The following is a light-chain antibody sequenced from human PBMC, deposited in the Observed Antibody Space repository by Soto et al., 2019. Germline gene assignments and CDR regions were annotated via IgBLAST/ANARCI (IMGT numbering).Light chain of an antibody. J-gene: IGLJ1*01. CDR2: EVS. CDR1: SSDVGRYNY. CDR3: SSYAGSNLYA. Sequence: ALTQPPSASGSPGQSVTISCTGTSSDVGRYNYVSWYQQHPGKAPKLMIYEVSKRPSGVPDRFSGSKSGNAASLTVSGLQAEDEADYYCSSYAGSNLYAFGTGTKVTVL. V-gene: IGLV2-8*01.